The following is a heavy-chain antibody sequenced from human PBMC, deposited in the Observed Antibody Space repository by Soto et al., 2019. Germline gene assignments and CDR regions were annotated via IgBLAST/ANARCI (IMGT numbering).Heavy chain of an antibody. V-gene: IGHV5-51*01. CDR3: ARQGGLNEGASVGWFDP. D-gene: IGHD1-1*01. CDR2: VYPADSDP. CDR1: GYSFTTNW. Sequence: EVQLVQSGAEVKKPGESLKISCEGSGYSFTTNWIGWVRQMPGKDLEWMGNVYPADSDPRYSPSFQAQVTISPDKSISTAYLQVSSLKASDTAMYYCARQGGLNEGASVGWFDPWGQGTLVTVSS. J-gene: IGHJ5*02.